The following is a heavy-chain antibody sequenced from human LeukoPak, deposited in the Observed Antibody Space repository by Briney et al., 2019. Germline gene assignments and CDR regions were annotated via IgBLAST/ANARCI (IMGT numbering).Heavy chain of an antibody. CDR1: GFTFSDYY. J-gene: IGHJ4*02. Sequence: PGGSLRLSCAASGFTFSDYYMSWIRPAPGKGLGGGSYISSSGSTIYYADSVKGRFTISRDNAKNSLYLQMNSLRAEDTAVYYCASESYEYYYGSGAFDYWGQGTLVTVSS. CDR2: ISSSGSTI. V-gene: IGHV3-11*04. CDR3: ASESYEYYYGSGAFDY. D-gene: IGHD3-10*01.